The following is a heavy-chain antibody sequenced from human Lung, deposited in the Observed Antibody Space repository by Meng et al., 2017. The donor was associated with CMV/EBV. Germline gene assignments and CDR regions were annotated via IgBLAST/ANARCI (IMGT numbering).Heavy chain of an antibody. CDR3: ATDRSKSPSYSYGRDV. CDR1: GFTFRSYV. J-gene: IGHJ6*02. CDR2: VSYDGSNQ. V-gene: IGHV3-30*04. D-gene: IGHD2-15*01. Sequence: GGSLRLXCAASGFTFRSYVMHWVRQAPGRGLEWVSVVSYDGSNQYYADSVNGRFTISRDNSRNTLYLQMNSLRVEDTAVYFCATDRSKSPSYSYGRDVWGQGTXVTVAS.